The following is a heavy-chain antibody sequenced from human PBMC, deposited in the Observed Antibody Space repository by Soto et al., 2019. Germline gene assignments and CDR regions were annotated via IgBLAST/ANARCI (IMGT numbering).Heavy chain of an antibody. Sequence: QDQLVQSGVEVKKPGASVKVSCKASGYSFTNYGITWVRQAPGQGFEWMGWISAYNGNTNYAQKFQGRVTMTTDASTSNAYLELRGLRSDDKAVYYCAGDCGGAPPVAGNTHYYYYMDVWGKGTTVTVSS. V-gene: IGHV1-18*01. J-gene: IGHJ6*03. CDR1: GYSFTNYG. CDR2: ISAYNGNT. D-gene: IGHD6-19*01. CDR3: AGDCGGAPPVAGNTHYYYYMDV.